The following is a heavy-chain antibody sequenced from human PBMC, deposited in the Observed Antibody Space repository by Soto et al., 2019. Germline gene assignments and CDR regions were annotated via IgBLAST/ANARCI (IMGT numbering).Heavy chain of an antibody. CDR3: AKDRLERLLIPYYSDY. J-gene: IGHJ4*02. CDR1: GFTFSSYA. D-gene: IGHD1-1*01. CDR2: ISGSGGST. V-gene: IGHV3-23*01. Sequence: PGGSLRLSCAASGFTFSSYAMSWVRQAPGKGLEWVSAISGSGGSTYYADSVKGRFTISRDNSKNTLYLQMNSLRAEDTAVYYCAKDRLERLLIPYYSDYWGQGTLVTVSS.